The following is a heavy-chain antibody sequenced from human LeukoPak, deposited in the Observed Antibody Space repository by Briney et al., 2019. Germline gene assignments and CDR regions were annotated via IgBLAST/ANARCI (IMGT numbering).Heavy chain of an antibody. V-gene: IGHV1-69*13. CDR1: GGTFSSYA. D-gene: IGHD2-15*01. CDR3: ARGYCSGGSCYSGFYHFDY. Sequence: SVKVSCKASGGTFSSYAISWVRQAPGQGLEWMGGIIPIFGTANYAQKFQGRVTITADESTSTAYMELRSLRSDDTAVYYCARGYCSGGSCYSGFYHFDYWGQGTLVTVSS. CDR2: IIPIFGTA. J-gene: IGHJ4*02.